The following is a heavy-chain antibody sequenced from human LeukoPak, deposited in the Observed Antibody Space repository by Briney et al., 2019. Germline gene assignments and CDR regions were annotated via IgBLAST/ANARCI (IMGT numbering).Heavy chain of an antibody. CDR1: GGSISTYY. D-gene: IGHD2-15*01. V-gene: IGHV4-59*08. CDR2: IHYSGTT. CDR3: SRIGGYYWYTTH. Sequence: PSETLSLTCTVSGGSISTYYWSWIRQPPGKGLEWIGYIHYSGTTNYNPSLKNRVTISLDTSKNQFSLNLSSVDGRGKGIVYCSRIGGYYWYTTHWGQGTPVTVSS. J-gene: IGHJ4*01.